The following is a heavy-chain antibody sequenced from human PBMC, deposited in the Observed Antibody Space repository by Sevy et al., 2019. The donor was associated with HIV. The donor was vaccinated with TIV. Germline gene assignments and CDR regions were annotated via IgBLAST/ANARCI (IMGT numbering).Heavy chain of an antibody. CDR2: IKGYGSEK. Sequence: GSLRLSCAASGFTLSSSWMSWVRQAPGKGLEWVANIKGYGSEKYYVDSVKGRFTISRDNAKNSLYLQMNSLRAEDTAVYYCATEGAGAYNYWGQESWSPSPQ. J-gene: IGHJ4*01. D-gene: IGHD2-21*01. CDR3: ATEGAGAYNY. V-gene: IGHV3-7*01. CDR1: GFTLSSSW.